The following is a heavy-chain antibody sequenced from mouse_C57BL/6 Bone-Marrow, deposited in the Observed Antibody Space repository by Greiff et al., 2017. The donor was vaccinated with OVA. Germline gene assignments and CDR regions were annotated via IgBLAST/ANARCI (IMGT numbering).Heavy chain of an antibody. CDR1: GYTFTSYW. CDR3: ARRGLNWVFDY. CDR2: INPSSGYT. Sequence: QVQLQQSGAELAKPGASVKLSCKASGYTFTSYWMHWVKQRPGQGLEWIGYINPSSGYTKYNQKFKDKATLTADKPSSTAYMQLSSLTYEDSAVYYCARRGLNWVFDYWGQGTTLTVSS. J-gene: IGHJ2*01. D-gene: IGHD4-1*01. V-gene: IGHV1-7*01.